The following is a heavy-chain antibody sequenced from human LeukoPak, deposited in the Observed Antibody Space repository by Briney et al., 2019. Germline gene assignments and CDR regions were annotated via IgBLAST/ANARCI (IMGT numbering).Heavy chain of an antibody. CDR2: IYYSGST. CDR1: GGSISSYY. CDR3: ARAYSGYDWGFGY. J-gene: IGHJ4*02. D-gene: IGHD5-12*01. V-gene: IGHV4-59*01. Sequence: PSETLSLTCTVSGGSISSYYWSWIRQPPGKGLEWIGYIYYSGSTNYNPSLKSRVTISVDTSKNQFSLKLSSVTAADTAAYYCARAYSGYDWGFGYWGQGTLVTVSS.